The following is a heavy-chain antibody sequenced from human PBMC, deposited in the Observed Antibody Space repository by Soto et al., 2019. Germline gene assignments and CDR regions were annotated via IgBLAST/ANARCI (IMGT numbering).Heavy chain of an antibody. CDR1: GFTFSSYG. D-gene: IGHD1-1*01. Sequence: PGGSLRLSCAASGFTFSSYGMHWVRQAPGKGLEWVAVISYDGSNKYYADSVKGRFTISRDNSKNTLYLQMNSLRVEDTAVYYCAKWQSEQGLDYWGQGTLVTVSS. J-gene: IGHJ4*02. V-gene: IGHV3-30*18. CDR3: AKWQSEQGLDY. CDR2: ISYDGSNK.